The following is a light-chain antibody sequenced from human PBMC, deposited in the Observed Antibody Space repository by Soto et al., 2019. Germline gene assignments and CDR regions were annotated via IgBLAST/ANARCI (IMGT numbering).Light chain of an antibody. J-gene: IGKJ4*01. Sequence: DIVMTQSPDSLAVSLGERANINCKSSQSVLYSSNNKNYLAWYEQKPGQPPKLLIYWASTRESGGPDRFSGSGSGTDFTLTISRLQAEDVAVYYCQHYYSTPLTFGGGTKVEIK. CDR3: QHYYSTPLT. V-gene: IGKV4-1*01. CDR1: QSVLYSSNNKNY. CDR2: WAS.